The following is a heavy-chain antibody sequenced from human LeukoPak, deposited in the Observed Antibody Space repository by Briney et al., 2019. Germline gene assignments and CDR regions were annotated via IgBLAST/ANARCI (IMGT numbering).Heavy chain of an antibody. Sequence: SETLSLTCTVSGGDTVSGGSFSNYYWTWIRQPPGKGLEWIGYSGSATYNPSLKSRVTISIDTSKRHFSLTLSSVTAADTAVYYCARTRRHYYGSGKNLTPWPAGLDVWGQGTTVTVS. CDR3: ARTRRHYYGSGKNLTPWPAGLDV. D-gene: IGHD3-10*01. V-gene: IGHV4-59*01. CDR2: SGSA. CDR1: GGDTVSGGSFSNYY. J-gene: IGHJ6*02.